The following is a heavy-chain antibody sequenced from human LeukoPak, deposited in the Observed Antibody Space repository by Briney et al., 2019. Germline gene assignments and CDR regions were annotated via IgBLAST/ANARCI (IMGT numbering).Heavy chain of an antibody. CDR1: GFTFSSYG. J-gene: IGHJ2*01. V-gene: IGHV3-30*18. Sequence: GGSLRLSCAASGFTFSSYGMHWVCQAPGKGLEWVAVISYDGSNKYYADSMKGRFTISRDNSKNTLYLQMNSLRAEDTAVYYCAKLRGYSYDDMDFDLWGRGTLVTVSS. D-gene: IGHD5-18*01. CDR2: ISYDGSNK. CDR3: AKLRGYSYDDMDFDL.